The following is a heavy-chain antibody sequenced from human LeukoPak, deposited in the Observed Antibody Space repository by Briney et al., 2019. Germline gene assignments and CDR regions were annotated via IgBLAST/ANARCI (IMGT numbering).Heavy chain of an antibody. CDR1: LGTFSNFA. J-gene: IGHJ5*02. D-gene: IGHD3-9*01. CDR3: ARAVDDALAGYYWGDWFDP. CDR2: IIVTDDKA. Sequence: ASVRVSCKATLGTFSNFAVGWGRQAPGQGLEWMGRIIVTDDKANYAQNFHGRVAITADKSTGIVYMELSSLRSEDTAVYYCARAVDDALAGYYWGDWFDPWGQGTLVTVSS. V-gene: IGHV1-69*04.